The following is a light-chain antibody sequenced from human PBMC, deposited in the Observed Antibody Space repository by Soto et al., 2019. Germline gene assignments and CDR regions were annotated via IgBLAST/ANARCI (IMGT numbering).Light chain of an antibody. CDR2: QIS. CDR1: QSLVHNDGNTY. Sequence: VLTQTPLSSPVTLGQPASLSCRSSQSLVHNDGNTYLSWLQQRPGQPPRLLMYQISNRLSGVPYRFSGSGARTDFTLKISRVEAKDVGVYFCMQFAHFPRTLGQGTKEEIK. CDR3: MQFAHFPRT. J-gene: IGKJ1*01. V-gene: IGKV2-24*01.